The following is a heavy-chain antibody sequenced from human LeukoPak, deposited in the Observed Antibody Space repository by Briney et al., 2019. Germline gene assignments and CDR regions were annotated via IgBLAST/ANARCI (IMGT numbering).Heavy chain of an antibody. Sequence: ASVKVSCKASGYTFTSYGISWVRQAPGQGLEWMGWISAYNGNTNYAQKLQGRVTMTTDTSTSTAYMELRNLRSGDTAVYYCARDPLGYCSSTSCHKTDYYYYMDVWGKGTTVTVSS. CDR2: ISAYNGNT. V-gene: IGHV1-18*01. CDR1: GYTFTSYG. J-gene: IGHJ6*03. D-gene: IGHD2-2*01. CDR3: ARDPLGYCSSTSCHKTDYYYYMDV.